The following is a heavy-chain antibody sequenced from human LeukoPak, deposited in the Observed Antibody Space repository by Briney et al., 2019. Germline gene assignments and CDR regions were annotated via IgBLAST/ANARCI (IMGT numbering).Heavy chain of an antibody. CDR3: ARSTGRRRYYYDSSGYYIYYFDY. CDR2: IIPIFGTA. J-gene: IGHJ4*02. D-gene: IGHD3-22*01. CDR1: GGTFSSYA. Sequence: SVKVSCKASGGTFSSYAISWVRQAPGQGLEWMGGIIPIFGTANYAQKFQGRVTITADESTSTAYMELSSLRSEDTAVHYCARSTGRRRYYYDSSGYYIYYFDYWGQGTLVTVSS. V-gene: IGHV1-69*13.